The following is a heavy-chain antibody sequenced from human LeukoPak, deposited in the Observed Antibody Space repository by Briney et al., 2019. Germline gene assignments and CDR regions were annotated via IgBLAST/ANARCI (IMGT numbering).Heavy chain of an antibody. CDR1: GGTFSSYA. Sequence: GSSVKVSCKASGGTFSSYAISWVRQAPGQGLEWMGRIIPILGIANYAQKFQGRVTITADKSTSTAYMELSSLRSEDTAVYYCARVEVAGTSGVDYWGQGTLVTVSS. D-gene: IGHD6-19*01. CDR3: ARVEVAGTSGVDY. CDR2: IIPILGIA. V-gene: IGHV1-69*04. J-gene: IGHJ4*02.